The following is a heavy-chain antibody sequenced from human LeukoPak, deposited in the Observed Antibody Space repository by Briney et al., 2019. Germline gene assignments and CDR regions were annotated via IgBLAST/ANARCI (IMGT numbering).Heavy chain of an antibody. CDR2: IYYSGST. CDR3: ARLYGSGGYYKY. V-gene: IGHV4-30-4*08. CDR1: GGPISSGDYY. D-gene: IGHD3-10*01. J-gene: IGHJ4*02. Sequence: MPSETLSLTCTVSGGPISSGDYYWSWIRQPPGKGLEWIGYIYYSGSTYYNPSLKSRVTISVDTSKNQFSLKLSSVTAADTAVYYCARLYGSGGYYKYWGQGTLVTVSS.